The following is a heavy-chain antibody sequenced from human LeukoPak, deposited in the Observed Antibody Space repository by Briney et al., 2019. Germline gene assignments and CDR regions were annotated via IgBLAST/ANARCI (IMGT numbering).Heavy chain of an antibody. CDR2: IYPGDSDT. CDR3: ARREGAAAGTVGEYFQH. D-gene: IGHD6-13*01. CDR1: GYSFTSYW. V-gene: IGHV5-51*01. J-gene: IGHJ1*01. Sequence: GESLQISCKGSGYSFTSYWIGWVRQMPGKGLEWMGIIYPGDSDTRYSPSFQGQVTISADKSISTAYLQWSSLKASDTAMYYCARREGAAAGTVGEYFQHWGQGTLVTVSS.